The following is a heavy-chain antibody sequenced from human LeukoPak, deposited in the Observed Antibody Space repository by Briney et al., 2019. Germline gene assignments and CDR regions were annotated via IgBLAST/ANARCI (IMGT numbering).Heavy chain of an antibody. CDR3: ARVDCSSTSCYRGYWYFDL. CDR2: IDLSGST. Sequence: PSETLSLTCVVSGYSISSGYSWGWIRQPPGKGVGWIGGIDLSGSTYYNPSLKSRVTISVDTSKNQLSLKLSSVTAADTAVYYCARVDCSSTSCYRGYWYFDLWGRGTLVTVSS. CDR1: GYSISSGYS. D-gene: IGHD2-2*01. J-gene: IGHJ2*01. V-gene: IGHV4-38-2*01.